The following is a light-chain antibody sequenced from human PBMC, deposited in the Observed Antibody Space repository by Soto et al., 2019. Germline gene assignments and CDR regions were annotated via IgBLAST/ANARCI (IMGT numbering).Light chain of an antibody. CDR1: QSINNW. Sequence: DIQMTQSPSTLSASVGDRATITCRASQSINNWVAWYQQKPGKAPKLLIYGASSLESGVPSRFSGSGSGTEFTLTTSSLQPDDCATYYCHQYNRYLWTFGQGTKVDIK. CDR3: HQYNRYLWT. CDR2: GAS. V-gene: IGKV1-5*01. J-gene: IGKJ1*01.